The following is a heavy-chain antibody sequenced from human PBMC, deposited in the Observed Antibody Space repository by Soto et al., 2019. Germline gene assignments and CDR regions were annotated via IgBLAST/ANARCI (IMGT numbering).Heavy chain of an antibody. CDR2: ISYDGSNK. D-gene: IGHD6-19*01. V-gene: IGHV3-30-3*01. CDR1: GFTFSSYA. CDR3: AREPGIAVY. Sequence: QVQLVESGGGVVQPGRSLRLSCAASGFTFSSYAMHWVRQAPGKGLEWVAVISYDGSNKYYADSVKGRFTISRDNSKNTLYLQMNSLRAEDTAVYYCAREPGIAVYCGQGTLVTVSS. J-gene: IGHJ4*02.